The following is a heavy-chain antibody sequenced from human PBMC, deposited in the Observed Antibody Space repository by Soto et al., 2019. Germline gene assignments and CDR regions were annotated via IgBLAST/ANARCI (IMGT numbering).Heavy chain of an antibody. J-gene: IGHJ4*02. Sequence: PGGSLRLSCAASVFTFSDSAMHLVRQASGEGLEWVARIRSKANSYLTAYAVSVEGRFSISRDDSKNKTYLEMNSLKTEDTAMYYCTRGGTMGLNDYWGQGTLVTVSS. D-gene: IGHD2-8*01. CDR1: VFTFSDSA. V-gene: IGHV3-73*01. CDR3: TRGGTMGLNDY. CDR2: IRSKANSYLT.